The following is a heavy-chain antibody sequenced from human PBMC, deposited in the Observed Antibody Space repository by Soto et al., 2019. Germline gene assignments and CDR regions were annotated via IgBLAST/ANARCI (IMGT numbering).Heavy chain of an antibody. CDR1: GGSIFSFY. CDR2: IYTTGSS. Sequence: SETLSLTCTVSGGSIFSFYWTWIRQPAGKGLEWIGRIYTTGSSNYNPSLKGRVSMSVDTSKNQFSMNLISVTAADTAVYYCARVGGGVWSPGREPWGQGILVTVYS. J-gene: IGHJ5*02. CDR3: ARVGGGVWSPGREP. V-gene: IGHV4-4*07. D-gene: IGHD3-10*01.